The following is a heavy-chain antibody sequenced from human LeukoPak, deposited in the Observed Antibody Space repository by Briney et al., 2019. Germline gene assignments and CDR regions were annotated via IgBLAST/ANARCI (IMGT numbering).Heavy chain of an antibody. D-gene: IGHD6-6*01. Sequence: GESLKISCKGSGYSFSSYWIGWVRQMPGKGLEWMGIIYPSDSDTRYSPSFQGQVTISADKSITTAYLQWSSLKASDTAMYYCARHTKYSSPSRVFHYWGQGTLVTVSS. CDR1: GYSFSSYW. CDR2: IYPSDSDT. V-gene: IGHV5-51*01. CDR3: ARHTKYSSPSRVFHY. J-gene: IGHJ4*02.